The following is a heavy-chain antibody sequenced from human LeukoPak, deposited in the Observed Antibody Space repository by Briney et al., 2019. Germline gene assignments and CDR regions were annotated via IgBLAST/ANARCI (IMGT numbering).Heavy chain of an antibody. V-gene: IGHV3-64D*06. Sequence: AGSLRLSCSASGFTFSSYAMHWVRQAPGKGLEYVSGISINGGSTDYADSVKGRFTISRDNSKNTVYLQMSSLRAEDTAVYYCVKESRVVRGVIMDAFDMWGQGTMVTVSS. J-gene: IGHJ3*02. CDR1: GFTFSSYA. CDR3: VKESRVVRGVIMDAFDM. CDR2: ISINGGST. D-gene: IGHD3-10*01.